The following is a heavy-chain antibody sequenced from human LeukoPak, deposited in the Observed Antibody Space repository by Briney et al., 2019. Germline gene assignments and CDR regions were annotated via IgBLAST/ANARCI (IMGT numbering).Heavy chain of an antibody. CDR2: IAGSGGSS. J-gene: IGHJ4*02. V-gene: IGHV3-23*01. D-gene: IGHD6-13*01. CDR1: GFNFITAA. Sequence: GGSLRLSCAASGFNFITAAMTWVRQAPGKGLEWVSSIAGSGGSSHYADSVKGRFTISRDNSKNTVYLEMTSLRAEDTAIYYCAKDHYKIAAAARGGFDSWGLGALVTVSS. CDR3: AKDHYKIAAAARGGFDS.